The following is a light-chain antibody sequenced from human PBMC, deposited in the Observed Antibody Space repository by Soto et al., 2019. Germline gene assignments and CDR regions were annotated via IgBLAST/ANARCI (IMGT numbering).Light chain of an antibody. CDR2: GAS. CDR1: QSVSSN. Sequence: EIVMTQSPATLSVSPGERATLSCRAGQSVSSNLAWYQQKPGQAPRLLMYGASTRATGIPARFSGSGSGTEFTLTISSLQSEDFAVYYCQQYNNWPRGTFGQGTKVEIK. J-gene: IGKJ1*01. CDR3: QQYNNWPRGT. V-gene: IGKV3-15*01.